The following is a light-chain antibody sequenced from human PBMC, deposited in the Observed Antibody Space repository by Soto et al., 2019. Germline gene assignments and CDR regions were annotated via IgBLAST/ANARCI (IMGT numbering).Light chain of an antibody. CDR2: DNN. J-gene: IGLJ3*02. V-gene: IGLV1-40*01. Sequence: QSVLTQPPSASGPPGQRVTISCSGASSNIGAGYDIHWYQQLPGTAPKLLISDNNNRPSEVPDRFSGSKSGISASLAITGLQAEDEADYYCQSYDSSLSVSVFGGGTKVTVL. CDR1: SSNIGAGYD. CDR3: QSYDSSLSVSV.